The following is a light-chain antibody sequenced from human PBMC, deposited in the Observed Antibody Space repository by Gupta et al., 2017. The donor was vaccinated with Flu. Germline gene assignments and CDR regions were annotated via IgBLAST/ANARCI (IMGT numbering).Light chain of an antibody. Sequence: DIVMTQSPDSLAVSLGERATINCKSSQSVLYSSNNKNYLAWYQQKPGQPPKLLIYWASTRESGVPDRFSGSGSGTDFTLTISSLQAEDVAVYYCQQYYSTVSVTFGQGTRLEIK. CDR3: QQYYSTVSVT. CDR2: WAS. J-gene: IGKJ5*01. V-gene: IGKV4-1*01. CDR1: QSVLYSSNNKNY.